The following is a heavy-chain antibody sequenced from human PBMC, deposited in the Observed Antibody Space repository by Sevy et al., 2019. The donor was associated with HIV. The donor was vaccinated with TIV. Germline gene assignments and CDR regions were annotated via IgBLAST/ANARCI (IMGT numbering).Heavy chain of an antibody. J-gene: IGHJ3*02. D-gene: IGHD4-17*01. V-gene: IGHV3-23*01. CDR2: ISGPGALT. CDR1: GFTFRNYD. Sequence: GGSLRLSCAASGFTFRNYDMSYVRQTPGKGLEWVSSISGPGALTYYADSVKGRFTISRDNSKNTLFLQMNSLRAEDTALYYCARGDEPATDYADYVPNAFDIWGQGTMVTVSS. CDR3: ARGDEPATDYADYVPNAFDI.